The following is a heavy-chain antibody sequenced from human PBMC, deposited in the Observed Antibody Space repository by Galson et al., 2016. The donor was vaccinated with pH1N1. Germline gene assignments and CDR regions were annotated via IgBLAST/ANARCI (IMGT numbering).Heavy chain of an antibody. CDR3: SRGIRGTYPDRPYYFDS. D-gene: IGHD1-26*01. CDR2: ICDSETT. Sequence: TLSLTCTVAGGSISSGYPYWRWIRQPPGKGLECIAYICDSETTAHNPPLTSPVTIHADTSKTQFSLKLTSVTAAAAAEYYCSRGIRGTYPDRPYYFDSWGQGTLVTVSS. CDR1: GGSISSGYPY. J-gene: IGHJ4*02. V-gene: IGHV4-30-4*01.